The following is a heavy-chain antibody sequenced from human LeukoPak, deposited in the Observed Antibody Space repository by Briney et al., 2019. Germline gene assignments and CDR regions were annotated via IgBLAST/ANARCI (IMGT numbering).Heavy chain of an antibody. CDR3: ARGPGVSSGWSIDY. CDR2: INPNSGGT. D-gene: IGHD6-19*01. V-gene: IGHV1-2*06. J-gene: IGHJ4*02. CDR1: GYTFTGYH. Sequence: ASVKVSCKASGYTFTGYHMHWVRQAPGQGLEWMGRINPNSGGTNYAQKFQGRVTMTRDTSISTAYMELSRLRSDDTAVYYCARGPGVSSGWSIDYWGQGTLVTVSS.